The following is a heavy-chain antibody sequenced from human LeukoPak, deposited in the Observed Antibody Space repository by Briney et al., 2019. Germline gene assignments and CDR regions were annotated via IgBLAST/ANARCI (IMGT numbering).Heavy chain of an antibody. CDR2: INHSGST. Sequence: KPSETLSLTCAVYGGSFSGYYWSWIRQPPGKGLEWIGEINHSGSTNYNPSLKSRVTISVDTSKNQFSLKLSSVTAADTAVYYCARGRITMVRGVRFDYWGQGTLVTVSS. CDR3: ARGRITMVRGVRFDY. D-gene: IGHD3-10*01. CDR1: GGSFSGYY. V-gene: IGHV4-34*01. J-gene: IGHJ4*02.